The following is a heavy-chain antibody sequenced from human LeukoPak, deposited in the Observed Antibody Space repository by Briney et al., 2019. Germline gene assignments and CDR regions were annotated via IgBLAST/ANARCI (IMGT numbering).Heavy chain of an antibody. CDR2: INPNSGGT. J-gene: IGHJ6*03. CDR1: GYTFTGYY. D-gene: IGHD3-22*01. CDR3: ANLSGDYYDSSGYFYYYYMDV. Sequence: ASVTVSCKASGYTFTGYYMHWVRQAPGQGLEWMGWINPNSGGTNYAQKFQGRVTMTRDTSISTAYMELSRLRSDDTAVYYCANLSGDYYDSSGYFYYYYMDVWGKGTTVTVSS. V-gene: IGHV1-2*02.